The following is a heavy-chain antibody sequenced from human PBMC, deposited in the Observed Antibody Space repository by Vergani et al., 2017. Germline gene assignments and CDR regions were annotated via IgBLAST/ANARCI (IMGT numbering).Heavy chain of an antibody. Sequence: EVQLVQSGAEVKKPGESLRISCKGSGYSFTSYWISWVRQMPGKGLEWMGRIDPSDSYTNYSPSFQGHVTISADKSIITAYLQWSSLKASDTAMYYWARLAPPVFIAVAGTIDLWGQGTLVTVSS. CDR2: IDPSDSYT. CDR1: GYSFTSYW. J-gene: IGHJ5*02. D-gene: IGHD6-19*01. V-gene: IGHV5-10-1*03. CDR3: ARLAPPVFIAVAGTIDL.